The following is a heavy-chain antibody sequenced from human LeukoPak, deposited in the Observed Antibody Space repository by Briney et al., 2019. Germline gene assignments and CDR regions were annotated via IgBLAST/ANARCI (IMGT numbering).Heavy chain of an antibody. Sequence: PGGSLRLSCAASGFTFSSYAMSWVRQAPGKGLEWVSAISGSGGSTYYADSVKGRFTISRDNSKNTLYLQMNSLRAEDTAVYYCVVPDYYDSSGYPYSYDYWGQGTLVTVSS. J-gene: IGHJ4*02. CDR3: VVPDYYDSSGYPYSYDY. V-gene: IGHV3-23*01. CDR2: ISGSGGST. D-gene: IGHD3-22*01. CDR1: GFTFSSYA.